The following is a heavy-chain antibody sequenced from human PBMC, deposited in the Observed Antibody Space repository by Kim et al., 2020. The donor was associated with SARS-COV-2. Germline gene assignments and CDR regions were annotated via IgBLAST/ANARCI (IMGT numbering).Heavy chain of an antibody. J-gene: IGHJ4*02. D-gene: IGHD1-26*01. Sequence: GGSLRLSCAASGFTFSDYYMSWIRQAPGKGLEWVSYISSSSSYTNYADSVKGRFTISRDNAKNSLYLQMNSLRAEDTAVYYCAREGRYSGLDYWGQGTLVTVSS. CDR1: GFTFSDYY. CDR2: ISSSSSYT. V-gene: IGHV3-11*05. CDR3: AREGRYSGLDY.